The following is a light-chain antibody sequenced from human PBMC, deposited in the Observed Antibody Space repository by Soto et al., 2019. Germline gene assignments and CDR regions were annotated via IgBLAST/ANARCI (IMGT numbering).Light chain of an antibody. CDR2: DAS. J-gene: IGKJ1*01. Sequence: DIQMTQSPSSLSASIGDRVSFTCQASQDISKFLNWYQHKPGQAPSLLIYDASKSQFGVPSRFSGSGSGTDFTFTISSLQPEDVATYYCQKYNSAPWTFGQGTKV. V-gene: IGKV1-33*01. CDR1: QDISKF. CDR3: QKYNSAPWT.